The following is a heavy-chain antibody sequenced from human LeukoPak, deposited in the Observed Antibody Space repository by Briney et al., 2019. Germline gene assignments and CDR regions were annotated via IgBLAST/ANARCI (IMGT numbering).Heavy chain of an antibody. CDR3: AREGVPAYSSGWYGEDY. CDR2: INPNSGGT. Sequence: GASVKVSCKASGYTFTGYYMHWVRQAPGQGLEWMGWINPNSGGTNYAQKFQGRVTMTRDTSISTAYMELSRLRSDDTAVYYCAREGVPAYSSGWYGEDYWGQGTLVTVSS. D-gene: IGHD6-19*01. CDR1: GYTFTGYY. J-gene: IGHJ4*02. V-gene: IGHV1-2*02.